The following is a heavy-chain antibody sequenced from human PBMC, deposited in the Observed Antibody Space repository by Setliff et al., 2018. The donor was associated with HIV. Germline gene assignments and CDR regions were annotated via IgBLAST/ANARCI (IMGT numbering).Heavy chain of an antibody. Sequence: SETLSLTCSVSGGSISNFYWSWIRQPPGKGLEWVGHIYSTGDTNYNPSLKSRVTLSAVTSKNQLSLSLTSVTAADTAVYYCARVRLTMIMMVDYFDQWGQGTLVTVSS. D-gene: IGHD3-22*01. J-gene: IGHJ4*02. CDR2: IYSTGDT. V-gene: IGHV4-4*07. CDR3: ARVRLTMIMMVDYFDQ. CDR1: GGSISNFY.